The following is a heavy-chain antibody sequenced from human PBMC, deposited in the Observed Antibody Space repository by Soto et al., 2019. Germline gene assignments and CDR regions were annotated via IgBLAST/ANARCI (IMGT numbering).Heavy chain of an antibody. CDR3: ARDLIPSEDAYGDYFDY. CDR1: GGSISSGGYY. J-gene: IGHJ4*02. V-gene: IGHV4-31*03. CDR2: IYYSGST. Sequence: SETLSLTCTVSGGSISSGGYYWSWIRQHPGKGLEWIGYIYYSGSTYYNPSLKSRVTISVDTSKNQFSLKLSSVTAADTAVYYCARDLIPSEDAYGDYFDYRGQGTLVTVSS. D-gene: IGHD4-17*01.